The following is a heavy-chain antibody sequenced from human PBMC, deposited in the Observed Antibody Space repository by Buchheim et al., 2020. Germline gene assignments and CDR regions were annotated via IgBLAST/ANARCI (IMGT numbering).Heavy chain of an antibody. CDR3: ARRSNWYYSIDA. J-gene: IGHJ5*02. CDR2: SYHTGGG. CDR1: GTSIPSTNW. D-gene: IGHD1-7*01. V-gene: IGHV4/OR15-8*01. Sequence: VQLQESGPGLVKPSETLSLTCVVSGTSIPSTNWWSWVRQSPGKGLEWIGESYHTGGGNYNPSLKSRVTISIDKSKNKFSPKLTSVTAADTAVYFCARRSNWYYSIDAWGQGT.